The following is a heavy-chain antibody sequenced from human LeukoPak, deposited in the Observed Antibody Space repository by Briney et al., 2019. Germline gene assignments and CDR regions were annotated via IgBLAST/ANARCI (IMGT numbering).Heavy chain of an antibody. CDR1: GGSFSGYY. V-gene: IGHV4-34*01. D-gene: IGHD2-15*01. CDR3: ARHADPRILYY. Sequence: SETLSLTCAVYGGSFSGYYWSWIRQPPGKGLEWIGEINHSGSTDYNPSLKSRVTLSVDTSKNQFSLKLSSVTAADTAVYYCARHADPRILYYWGQGTLVTVSS. CDR2: INHSGST. J-gene: IGHJ4*02.